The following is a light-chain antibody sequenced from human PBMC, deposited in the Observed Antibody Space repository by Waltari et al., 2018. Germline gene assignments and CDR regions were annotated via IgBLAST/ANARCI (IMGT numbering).Light chain of an antibody. CDR1: SSNIGRDN. CDR2: KNN. CDR3: VAWDNSLNGYV. Sequence: QSVLTQPPSASGTPGQRVTIPCSGSSSNIGRDNVYLYQQLPGTAPKLLIYKNNQRPSGVPDRFSGSKSGTSASLAISGLQSEDEADYYCVAWDNSLNGYVFGTGTKVTVL. J-gene: IGLJ1*01. V-gene: IGLV1-44*01.